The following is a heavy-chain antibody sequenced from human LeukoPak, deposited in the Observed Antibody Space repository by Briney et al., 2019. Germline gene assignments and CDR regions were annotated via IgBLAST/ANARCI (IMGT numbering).Heavy chain of an antibody. CDR2: IYHSGST. CDR1: GGSISSSNW. D-gene: IGHD3-10*01. Sequence: PSETLSLTCAVSGGSISSSNWWSWVRQPPGKGLEWIGEIYHSGSTNYNPSLKSRVTISVDKSKNQFSLKLSSVTAADTAVYYCARSLDDSGNYYYYGMDVWGQGTTVTVSS. CDR3: ARSLDDSGNYYYYGMDV. J-gene: IGHJ6*02. V-gene: IGHV4-4*02.